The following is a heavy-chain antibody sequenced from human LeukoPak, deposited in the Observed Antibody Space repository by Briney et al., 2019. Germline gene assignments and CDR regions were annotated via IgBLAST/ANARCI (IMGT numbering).Heavy chain of an antibody. CDR2: ISYDGSNK. Sequence: GGSLRLSCAASGFTFSSYGMHWVRQAPGKGLEWVAVISYDGSNKYYADSVKGRFTISRDNSKNTLYLQMNSLRAEDTAVYYCARVEGRTILYGMDVWGQGTTVTVSS. CDR1: GFTFSSYG. CDR3: ARVEGRTILYGMDV. D-gene: IGHD4/OR15-4a*01. J-gene: IGHJ6*02. V-gene: IGHV3-30*03.